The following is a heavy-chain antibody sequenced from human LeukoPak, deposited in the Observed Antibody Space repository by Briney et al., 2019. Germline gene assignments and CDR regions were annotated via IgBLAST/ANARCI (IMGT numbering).Heavy chain of an antibody. CDR3: AREPYYYDSSGYYPRGDFDY. CDR1: GGSISSHY. V-gene: IGHV4-59*11. CDR2: IYYSGST. J-gene: IGHJ4*02. D-gene: IGHD3-22*01. Sequence: SETLSLTCTVSGGSISSHYWSWIRQPPGKGLEWIGYIYYSGSTNYNPSLKSRVTISVDTSKNQFSLKLSSVTAADTAVYYCAREPYYYDSSGYYPRGDFDYWGQGTLVTVSS.